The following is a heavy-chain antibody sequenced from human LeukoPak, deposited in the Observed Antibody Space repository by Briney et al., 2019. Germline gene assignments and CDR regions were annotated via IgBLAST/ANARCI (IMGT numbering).Heavy chain of an antibody. CDR3: ARGRGIAVAAPTDY. Sequence: SETLSLTCAVYGGSFSGYYWSWIRQPPGKELEWIGEINHSGSTNYNPSLKSRVTISVDTSKNQFSLKLSSVTAADTAVYYCARGRGIAVAAPTDYWGQGTLVTVSS. D-gene: IGHD6-19*01. CDR2: INHSGST. CDR1: GGSFSGYY. J-gene: IGHJ4*02. V-gene: IGHV4-34*01.